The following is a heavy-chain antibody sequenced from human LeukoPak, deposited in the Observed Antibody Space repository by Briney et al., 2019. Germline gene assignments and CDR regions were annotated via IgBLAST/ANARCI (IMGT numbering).Heavy chain of an antibody. CDR3: ARSYYDFWSGYSPFCY. CDR2: IYPGDSDT. V-gene: IGHV5-51*01. D-gene: IGHD3-3*01. CDR1: GYSFTSYW. J-gene: IGHJ4*02. Sequence: PGEYLKISCKGSGYSFTSYWIGWVRQMPGKGLEWMGIIYPGDSDTRYSPSFQGQVTISADKSISTAYLQWSSLKASDTAMYYCARSYYDFWSGYSPFCYWGQGTLVTVSS.